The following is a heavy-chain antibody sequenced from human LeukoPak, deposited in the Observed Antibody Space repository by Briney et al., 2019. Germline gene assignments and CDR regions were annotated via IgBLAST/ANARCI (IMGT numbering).Heavy chain of an antibody. CDR3: ARVGAAAGTS. V-gene: IGHV4-34*01. CDR2: INHSGST. Sequence: SETLSLTCAVYGGSFSGYYWSWIRQPPGKGLEWIGEINHSGSTNYNPSLKSRVTISVDTSKNQFSLKLSSVTAADTAVYYCARVGAAAGTSWGQGTLVTVSS. CDR1: GGSFSGYY. D-gene: IGHD6-13*01. J-gene: IGHJ4*02.